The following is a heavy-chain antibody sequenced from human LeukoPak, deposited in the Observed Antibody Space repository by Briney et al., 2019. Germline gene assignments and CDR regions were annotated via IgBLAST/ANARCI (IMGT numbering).Heavy chain of an antibody. Sequence: SETLSLTCAVYGGSFSGYYGSSSRQPPGKGLEWIGEIKHSGSTNYNPSLKSRVTISVDTSKNQFSLKLSSVTAADTAVYYCARGGLIYDSSGYYFVVFDYWGQGTLVTVSS. CDR3: ARGGLIYDSSGYYFVVFDY. J-gene: IGHJ4*02. V-gene: IGHV4-34*01. D-gene: IGHD3-22*01. CDR2: IKHSGST. CDR1: GGSFSGYY.